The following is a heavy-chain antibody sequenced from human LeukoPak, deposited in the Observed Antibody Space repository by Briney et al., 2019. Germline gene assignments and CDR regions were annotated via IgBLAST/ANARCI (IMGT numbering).Heavy chain of an antibody. CDR3: ASGYYWRFDY. Sequence: ASVKVSCKASGYTFTSYDINWVRQATGQGLEWMGWINPNRGGTKYAQKFQGRVTMTGDASISTAYMELSRLISDDTAVYYCASGYYWRFDYWGQGTLVTVSS. CDR1: GYTFTSYD. CDR2: INPNRGGT. D-gene: IGHD1-1*01. V-gene: IGHV1-2*02. J-gene: IGHJ4*02.